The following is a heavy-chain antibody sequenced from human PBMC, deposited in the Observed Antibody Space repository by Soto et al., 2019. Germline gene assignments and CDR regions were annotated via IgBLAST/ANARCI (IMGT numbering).Heavy chain of an antibody. J-gene: IGHJ6*02. V-gene: IGHV3-33*01. CDR2: IWYDGSNK. CDR1: GFTFSSYG. D-gene: IGHD3-3*01. Sequence: PGGSLRLSCAASGFTFSSYGMHWVRQAPGKGLEWVAVIWYDGSNKYYADSVKGRFTISRDNSKNTLYLQMNSLRAEDTAVYYCARDRDLGSEGYGMDVWGQGTTVTVSS. CDR3: ARDRDLGSEGYGMDV.